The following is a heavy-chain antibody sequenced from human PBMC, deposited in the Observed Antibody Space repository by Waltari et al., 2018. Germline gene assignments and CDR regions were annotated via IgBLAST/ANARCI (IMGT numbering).Heavy chain of an antibody. CDR2: ISGSGGTT. CDR3: AKSCSTSCYTCQLCY. CDR1: GFTFSTYA. D-gene: IGHD2-2*02. J-gene: IGHJ4*02. V-gene: IGHV3-23*01. Sequence: EVQLLESGGGLVRPGGSLRLSCAASGFTFSTYALRWVRQGPGKGLEWVSAISGSGGTTYYADSVKGRFTISRDNSKNTLYLQMNSLRAEDTAVYYCAKSCSTSCYTCQLCYWGQGTLVTVSP.